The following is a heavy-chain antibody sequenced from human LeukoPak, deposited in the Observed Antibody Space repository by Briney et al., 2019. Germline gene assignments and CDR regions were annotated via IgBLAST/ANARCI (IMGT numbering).Heavy chain of an antibody. CDR3: ARERTYYYDSNPDYFDY. CDR1: GFTFDDYG. CDR2: INWNGGST. J-gene: IGHJ4*02. Sequence: PGGSLRLSCAASGFTFDDYGMSWVRQAPGKGLEWVSGINWNGGSTGYADSVKGRFTISRDNAKNSLYLQMNSLRAGDTALYYCARERTYYYDSNPDYFDYWGQGTLVTVSS. V-gene: IGHV3-20*04. D-gene: IGHD3-22*01.